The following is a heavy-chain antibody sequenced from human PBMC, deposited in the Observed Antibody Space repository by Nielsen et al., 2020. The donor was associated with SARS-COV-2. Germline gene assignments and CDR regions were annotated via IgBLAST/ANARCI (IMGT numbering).Heavy chain of an antibody. J-gene: IGHJ4*02. CDR3: AKDVESSIAARPFDY. CDR1: GFTFSDYA. D-gene: IGHD6-6*01. V-gene: IGHV3-23*01. CDR2: ISGSGGST. Sequence: GGSLRLSCAASGFTFSDYAMSWVRQAPGKGLEWVSAISGSGGSTYYADSVKGRFTISRDNSKNTLYLQMNSLRAEDTAVYYCAKDVESSIAARPFDYWGQGTLVTVSS.